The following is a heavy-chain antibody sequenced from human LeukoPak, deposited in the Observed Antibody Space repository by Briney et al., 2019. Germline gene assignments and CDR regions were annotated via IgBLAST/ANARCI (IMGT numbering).Heavy chain of an antibody. CDR3: ANGRASGPFDY. CDR2: IRYDGSNK. D-gene: IGHD1-26*01. Sequence: GGSLRLSCAASGFTFSSYGMHWVHQAPGKGLEWVAFIRYDGSNKYYADSVKGRFTISRDNSKNTLYLQMNSLRAEDTAVYYCANGRASGPFDYWGQGTLVTVSS. V-gene: IGHV3-30*02. CDR1: GFTFSSYG. J-gene: IGHJ4*02.